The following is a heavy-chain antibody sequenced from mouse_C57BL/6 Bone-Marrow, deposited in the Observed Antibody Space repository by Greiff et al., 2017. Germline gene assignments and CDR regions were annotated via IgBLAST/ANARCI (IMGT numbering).Heavy chain of an antibody. J-gene: IGHJ2*01. CDR2: ISDGGSYT. V-gene: IGHV5-4*03. CDR3: ARGLTGYFDY. Sequence: EVKVVESGGGLVKPGGSLKLSCAASGFTFSSYAMSWVRQTPEKRLEWVANISDGGSYTYYPDNVKGRFTISRDNAKNNLYLQMSHLKSEDTAMYYCARGLTGYFDYWGQGTTLTVSS. CDR1: GFTFSSYA.